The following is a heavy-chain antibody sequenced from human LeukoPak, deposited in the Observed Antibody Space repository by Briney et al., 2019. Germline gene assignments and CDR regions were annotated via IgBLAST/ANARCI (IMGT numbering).Heavy chain of an antibody. CDR1: GGSINSYY. V-gene: IGHV4-4*07. CDR2: IYISGST. Sequence: SETLSLTCTVSGGSINSYYWSWIRQPAGKGLEWIGRIYISGSTTYIPSLKSRVTMSVDTSKNQFSLKLSSVTAADTAMYYCARISDDAFDIWGQGTMVTASS. CDR3: ARISDDAFDI. J-gene: IGHJ3*02.